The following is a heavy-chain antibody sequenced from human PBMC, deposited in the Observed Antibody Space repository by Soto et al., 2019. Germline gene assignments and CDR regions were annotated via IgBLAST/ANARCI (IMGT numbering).Heavy chain of an antibody. Sequence: KPSETLSLTCTVSGGSISSYYWSWIRQPPGKGLEWIGYIYYSGSTNYNPSLKSRVTISVDTSKNQFSLKLSSVTAADTAVYYCARAGYDFWSGYYIRNYGMDVWGQGTTVTVSS. CDR3: ARAGYDFWSGYYIRNYGMDV. CDR1: GGSISSYY. D-gene: IGHD3-3*01. CDR2: IYYSGST. J-gene: IGHJ6*02. V-gene: IGHV4-59*01.